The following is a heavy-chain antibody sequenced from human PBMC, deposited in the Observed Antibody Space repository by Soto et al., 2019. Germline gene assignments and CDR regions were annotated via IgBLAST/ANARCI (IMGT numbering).Heavy chain of an antibody. J-gene: IGHJ4*02. CDR1: GGSISSYY. CDR2: IYYSGST. V-gene: IGHV4-59*01. D-gene: IGHD2-21*02. Sequence: SETLSLTCTVSGGSISSYYWSWIRQPPGKGLEWIGYIYYSGSTNYNPSLKSRVTISVDTSKNQFSLKLSSVTAADTAVYYCARQYCGGDCYPDYFDYWGQGTLVTVSS. CDR3: ARQYCGGDCYPDYFDY.